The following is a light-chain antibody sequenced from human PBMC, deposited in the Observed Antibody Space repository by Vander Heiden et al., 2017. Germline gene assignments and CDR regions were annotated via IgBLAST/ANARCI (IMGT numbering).Light chain of an antibody. Sequence: QSALTQPASVSGSPGQSFTISCTGTSSDVGGYNYVSWYQHNPGKAPKLMIHGVSNRPSGVSDRFSGSKSGNTASLTISGLQAEDEADYYCSSYTSNTTRLFGGGTKLTVL. CDR3: SSYTSNTTRL. J-gene: IGLJ2*01. CDR1: SSDVGGYNY. V-gene: IGLV2-14*03. CDR2: GVS.